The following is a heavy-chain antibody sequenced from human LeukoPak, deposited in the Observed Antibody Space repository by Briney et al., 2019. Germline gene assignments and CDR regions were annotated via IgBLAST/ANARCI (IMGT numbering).Heavy chain of an antibody. D-gene: IGHD5-24*01. CDR3: ARLRVEMAAYAFDI. CDR1: GGSISSSSYH. CDR2: IYYTGGT. J-gene: IGHJ3*02. Sequence: PSETLSLTCTVSGGSISSSSYHWGWVRQPPGKGREWIGSIYYTGGTYYNPSLKSRVTISVDMSKNQFSVKLSSVTAADTAVYYCARLRVEMAAYAFDIWGQGTKVTVSS. V-gene: IGHV4-39*01.